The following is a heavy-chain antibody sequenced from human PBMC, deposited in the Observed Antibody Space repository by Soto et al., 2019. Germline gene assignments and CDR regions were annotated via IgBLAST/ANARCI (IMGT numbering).Heavy chain of an antibody. J-gene: IGHJ4*02. CDR3: ARETGHSNPFLY. Sequence: SETLSLTCAVSGYSISSGFYWAWIRQTPGKGLEWIGSVYQTVSASYNPSLQSRVTISVAIAKNHYTLELKPVTAADTAAYYSARETGHSNPFLYWGPGALVNVSS. CDR2: VYQTVSA. V-gene: IGHV4-38-2*02. D-gene: IGHD4-4*01. CDR1: GYSISSGFY.